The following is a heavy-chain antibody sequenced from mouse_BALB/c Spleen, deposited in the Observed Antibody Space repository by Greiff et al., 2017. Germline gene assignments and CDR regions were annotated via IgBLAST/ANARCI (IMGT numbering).Heavy chain of an antibody. CDR1: GYTFTSYN. Sequence: QVQLQQPGAELVKPGASVKMSCKASGYTFTSYNMHWVKQTPGQGLEWIGAIYPGNGDTSYNQKFKGKATLTADKSSSTAYMQLSSLTSEDSAVYYCARWIYAPYYAMDYWGQGTSVTVSA. D-gene: IGHD1-1*01. CDR2: IYPGNGDT. V-gene: IGHV1-12*01. CDR3: ARWIYAPYYAMDY. J-gene: IGHJ4*01.